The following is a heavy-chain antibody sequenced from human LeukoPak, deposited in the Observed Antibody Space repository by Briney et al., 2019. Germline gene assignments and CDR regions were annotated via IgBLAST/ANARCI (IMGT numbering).Heavy chain of an antibody. D-gene: IGHD3-16*01. CDR3: ARDVTLGNFDY. J-gene: IGHJ4*02. CDR2: ISSSSSYI. CDR1: GFTFSSYS. Sequence: GGSLRLSCAASGFTFSSYSMNWVRQAPGKGLEWVSSISSSSSYIYYADSVKGRFTISRDNAKNSPYLQMNSLRAEDTAVYYCARDVTLGNFDYWGQGILVIVSS. V-gene: IGHV3-21*01.